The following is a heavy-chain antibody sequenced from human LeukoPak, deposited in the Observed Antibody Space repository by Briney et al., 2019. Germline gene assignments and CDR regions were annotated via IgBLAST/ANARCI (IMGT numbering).Heavy chain of an antibody. CDR1: GYTFTSYY. CDR2: INPSGGST. Sequence: ASVKVSCKASGYTFTSYYIHWVRQAPGQGLEWMGIINPSGGSTSYAQKVQVRGTITRYMSTSTVYMELSSLRSEDTVVYYCARAPLDYYGSGSFYAYWGQGTLVTVYS. CDR3: ARAPLDYYGSGSFYAY. V-gene: IGHV1-46*01. D-gene: IGHD3-10*01. J-gene: IGHJ4*02.